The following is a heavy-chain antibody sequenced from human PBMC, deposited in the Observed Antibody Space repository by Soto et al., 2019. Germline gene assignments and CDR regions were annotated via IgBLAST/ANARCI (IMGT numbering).Heavy chain of an antibody. Sequence: SQTLSLTCAISGDSVSSNSAAWNWIRQSPSRGLELLGRTYYRSKWYIDYAVSVKSRVTIYPDTSKNQFSLQLNSVTPEDTAVYYCARDGVVVSTTILRTDAFDIGGQGTMVTVSS. CDR3: ARDGVVVSTTILRTDAFDI. CDR2: TYYRSKWYI. CDR1: GDSVSSNSAA. V-gene: IGHV6-1*01. D-gene: IGHD2-21*01. J-gene: IGHJ3*02.